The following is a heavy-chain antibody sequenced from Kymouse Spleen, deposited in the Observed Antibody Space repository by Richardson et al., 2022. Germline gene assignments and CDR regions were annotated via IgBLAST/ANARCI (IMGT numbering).Heavy chain of an antibody. CDR1: GFTFSSYG. D-gene: IGHD3-3*01. Sequence: QVQLVESGGGVVQPGRSLRLSCAASGFTFSSYGMHWVRQAPGKGLEWVAVIWYDGSNKYYADSVKGRFTISRDNSKNTLYLQMNSLRAEDTAVYYCARDGPPSLRFLEWTPYYYYGMDVWGQGTTVTVSS. CDR3: ARDGPPSLRFLEWTPYYYYGMDV. CDR2: IWYDGSNK. V-gene: IGHV3-33*01. J-gene: IGHJ6*02.